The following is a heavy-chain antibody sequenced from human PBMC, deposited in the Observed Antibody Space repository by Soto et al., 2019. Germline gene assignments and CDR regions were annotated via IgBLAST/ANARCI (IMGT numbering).Heavy chain of an antibody. Sequence: LRLSCAASGFTFSSYSMNWVRQAPGKGLEWVSSISSSSSYIYYADSVKGRFTISRDNAKNSLYLQMNSLRAEDTAVYYCARGYCSSTSCYNYYYYGMDVWGQGPTVTVSS. CDR2: ISSSSSYI. J-gene: IGHJ6*02. V-gene: IGHV3-21*01. CDR3: ARGYCSSTSCYNYYYYGMDV. D-gene: IGHD2-2*02. CDR1: GFTFSSYS.